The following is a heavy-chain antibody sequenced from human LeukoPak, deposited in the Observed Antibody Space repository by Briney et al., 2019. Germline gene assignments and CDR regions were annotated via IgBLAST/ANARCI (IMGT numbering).Heavy chain of an antibody. J-gene: IGHJ3*02. D-gene: IGHD3-10*01. V-gene: IGHV3-74*01. CDR3: ARVWGSGRFDAFDI. Sequence: GGSLRLSCAASGFTFSSYWMHWVRQAPGKGLVWVSRINTDGSSTSYADSVKGRFTISRDNAKNTLYLQMNSLRAEDTAVYYCARVWGSGRFDAFDIWGQGTMVTVSS. CDR2: INTDGSST. CDR1: GFTFSSYW.